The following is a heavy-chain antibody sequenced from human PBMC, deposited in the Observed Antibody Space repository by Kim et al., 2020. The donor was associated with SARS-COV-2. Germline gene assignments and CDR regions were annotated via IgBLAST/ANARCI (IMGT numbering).Heavy chain of an antibody. D-gene: IGHD4-17*01. Sequence: GGSLRLSCAASGFTFSSYGMNWVRQAPGKGLEWVAVIWYDGSNKYYADSVKGRFTISRDNSKNTLYLQMNSLRAEDTAVYYCARVYYGGNSGSSDYWGQGTLVTVSS. CDR3: ARVYYGGNSGSSDY. CDR1: GFTFSSYG. CDR2: IWYDGSNK. V-gene: IGHV3-33*01. J-gene: IGHJ4*02.